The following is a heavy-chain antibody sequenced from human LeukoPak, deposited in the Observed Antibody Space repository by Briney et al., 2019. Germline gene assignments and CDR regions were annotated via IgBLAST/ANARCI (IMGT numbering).Heavy chain of an antibody. CDR2: ISSSSSYK. J-gene: IGHJ4*02. CDR3: ARGGDFSDIKQYYFDY. V-gene: IGHV3-21*01. Sequence: GGSLRLSCAAPGFLFNTFGMHWVRQAPGKGLEWVSSISSSSSYKFYADSLKGRFTISRDNARNLLYLQIYSLRDEDTAVYYCARGGDFSDIKQYYFDYWGQGTLVTVSS. D-gene: IGHD3-3*01. CDR1: GFLFNTFG.